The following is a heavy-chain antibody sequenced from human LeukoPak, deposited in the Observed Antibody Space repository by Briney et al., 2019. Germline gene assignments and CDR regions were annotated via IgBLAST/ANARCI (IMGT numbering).Heavy chain of an antibody. CDR3: ARSLYAFDP. CDR1: GGSISSYY. J-gene: IGHJ5*02. D-gene: IGHD2/OR15-2a*01. Sequence: SGTLSLTCTVSGGSISSYYWSWIRQPAGKGLEWVGRIYASGSTDYNPSLKSRVTMSIDTSKNQFSLKLNSVTAADTAVYYCARSLYAFDPWGQGTLVTVSS. CDR2: IYASGST. V-gene: IGHV4-4*07.